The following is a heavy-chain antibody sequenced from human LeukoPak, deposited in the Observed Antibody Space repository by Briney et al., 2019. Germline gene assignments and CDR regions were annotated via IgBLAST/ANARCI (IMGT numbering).Heavy chain of an antibody. Sequence: ASVKVSCKASGGTFSSYAISWVRQAPGQGLEWMGRIIPILGIANYAQKFQGRVTITADKSTSTAYMELSSLRSEDTAVYYCARESRQLGYCSSTSCPRSAFDIWGQGTMVTVSS. CDR2: IIPILGIA. CDR1: GGTFSSYA. D-gene: IGHD2-2*01. CDR3: ARESRQLGYCSSTSCPRSAFDI. V-gene: IGHV1-69*04. J-gene: IGHJ3*02.